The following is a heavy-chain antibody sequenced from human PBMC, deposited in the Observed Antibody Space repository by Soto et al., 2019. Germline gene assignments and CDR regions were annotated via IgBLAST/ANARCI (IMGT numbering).Heavy chain of an antibody. CDR1: GGSISSSNW. CDR3: AGTTIFGVVIGGWFDP. D-gene: IGHD3-3*01. CDR2: INHSGST. V-gene: IGHV4-4*02. Sequence: PSETLSLTCAVSGGSISSSNWWIWVRQTPGTGLEWIGEINHSGSTNSNPSLRSRVTISVDTSKNQFSLKLSSVTAADTAVYYCAGTTIFGVVIGGWFDPWGQGTLVTVSS. J-gene: IGHJ5*02.